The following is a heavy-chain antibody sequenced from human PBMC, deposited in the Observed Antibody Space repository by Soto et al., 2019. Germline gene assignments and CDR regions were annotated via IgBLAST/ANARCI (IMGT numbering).Heavy chain of an antibody. CDR3: AKDFTHGSGSYSFYYYGMDV. V-gene: IGHV3-30*18. CDR1: GFTFSSYG. D-gene: IGHD3-10*01. CDR2: ISYDGSNK. J-gene: IGHJ6*02. Sequence: GGSLRLSCAASGFTFSSYGMHWVRQAPGKGLEWVAVISYDGSNKYYADSVKGRFTISRDNSKNTLYLQMNSLRAEDTAVYYCAKDFTHGSGSYSFYYYGMDVWGQGTTVTVSS.